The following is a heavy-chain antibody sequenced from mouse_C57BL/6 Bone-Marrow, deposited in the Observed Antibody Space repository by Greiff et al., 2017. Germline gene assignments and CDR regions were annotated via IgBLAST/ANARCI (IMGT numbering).Heavy chain of an antibody. CDR2: IYPGSGNT. J-gene: IGHJ2*01. CDR1: GYTFTDYY. CDR3: ARENYYGSSDY. Sequence: VQRVESGAELVRPGASVKLSCKASGYTFTDYYINWVKQRPGQGLEWIARIYPGSGNTYYNEKFKGKATLTAEKSSSTAYMQLSSLTSEDSAVYFCARENYYGSSDYWGQGTTLTVSS. V-gene: IGHV1-76*01. D-gene: IGHD1-1*01.